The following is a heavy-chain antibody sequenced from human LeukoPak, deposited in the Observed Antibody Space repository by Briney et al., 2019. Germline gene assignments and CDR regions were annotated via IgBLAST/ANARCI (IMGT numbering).Heavy chain of an antibody. V-gene: IGHV1-18*01. CDR2: ISGYNGYT. CDR3: ARDEARYSSGYYPNWFDP. D-gene: IGHD3-22*01. J-gene: IGHJ5*02. CDR1: GYTFTSYG. Sequence: EASVKVSCKASGYTFTSYGISWVRQAPGQGLEGMGWISGYNGYTHYAHNLQGRVTMTTDTSTSTAYMELRSLRSDDTPVYYCARDEARYSSGYYPNWFDPWGQGTLVTVSS.